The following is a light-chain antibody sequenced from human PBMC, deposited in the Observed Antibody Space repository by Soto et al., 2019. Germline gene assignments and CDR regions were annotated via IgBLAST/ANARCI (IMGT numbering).Light chain of an antibody. CDR1: QGISNY. CDR3: QKYSSVPL. J-gene: IGKJ3*01. CDR2: AGA. Sequence: DIQMTQSPSSLSASVGDRVTITCRASQGISNYIAWYQQKPGKAPKLLIYAGATLQAGVPSRFSGSGSGTDFTLTINSLQPEDVATYYCQKYSSVPLFGPGTKVDIK. V-gene: IGKV1-27*01.